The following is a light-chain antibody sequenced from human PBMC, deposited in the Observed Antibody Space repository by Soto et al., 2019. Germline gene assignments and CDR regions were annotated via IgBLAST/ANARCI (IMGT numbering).Light chain of an antibody. Sequence: IVMTQSPDSLAVSLGERATINCKSSQTLLYSSHNQNYLAWYQQKPGHPPKLLIYCTTTRVAGIPDRFSVSGSGADFTPTISSPQADAVAVYYGQQCYSTPPTSGKGTKLEIK. V-gene: IGKV4-1*01. CDR3: QQCYSTPPT. CDR2: CTT. J-gene: IGKJ2*01. CDR1: QTLLYSSHNQNY.